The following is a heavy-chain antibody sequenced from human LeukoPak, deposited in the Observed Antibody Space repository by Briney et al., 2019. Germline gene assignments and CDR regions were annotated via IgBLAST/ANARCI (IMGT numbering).Heavy chain of an antibody. J-gene: IGHJ4*02. CDR3: ARVGGRGSIGGDC. CDR2: IKSDGSAT. CDR1: GFTFSSYS. V-gene: IGHV3-74*03. D-gene: IGHD3-10*01. Sequence: GGSLRLSCAASGFTFSSYSMNWVRQAPGKGLEWVSRIKSDGSATTYADFVKGRFTVSRDNAKNTLYLQMSSLRAEDTAMYFCARVGGRGSIGGDCWGQGTLVTVSS.